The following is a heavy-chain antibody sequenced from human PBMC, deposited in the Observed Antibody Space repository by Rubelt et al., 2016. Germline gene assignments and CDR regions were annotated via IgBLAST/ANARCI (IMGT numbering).Heavy chain of an antibody. V-gene: IGHV1-3*01. Sequence: QVQLVQSGAEVKKPGASVKVSCKASGYTFTSYAMHWVRQAPGQRLEWMGWINAGNGNTKYSQKFQGRVTITRDTSASRAYMELSSLRSEDTAVYYCARMRGPYSSSGGEFDPWGQGTLVTVSS. J-gene: IGHJ5*02. CDR2: INAGNGNT. CDR3: ARMRGPYSSSGGEFDP. CDR1: GYTFTSYA. D-gene: IGHD6-13*01.